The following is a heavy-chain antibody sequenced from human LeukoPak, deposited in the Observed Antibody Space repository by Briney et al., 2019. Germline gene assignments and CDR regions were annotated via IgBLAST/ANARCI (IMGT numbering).Heavy chain of an antibody. CDR2: IIPIFGTA. CDR1: GGTFSSYA. Sequence: GSSVKVSCKASGGTFSSYAISWVRQAPGQGLEWMGGIIPIFGTANYAQKFHGRVTITADESTSTAYMELSGLRSEDTAVYYCASRLRADYYYMDVWGKGTTVTVSS. J-gene: IGHJ6*03. D-gene: IGHD4-17*01. V-gene: IGHV1-69*01. CDR3: ASRLRADYYYMDV.